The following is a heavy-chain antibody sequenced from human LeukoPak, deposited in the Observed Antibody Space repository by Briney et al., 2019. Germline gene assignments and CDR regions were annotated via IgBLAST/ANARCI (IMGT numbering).Heavy chain of an antibody. CDR3: AREISRTGAFDI. V-gene: IGHV3-53*05. J-gene: IGHJ3*02. CDR2: IYSGGST. D-gene: IGHD3-3*02. CDR1: GFTVSSNY. Sequence: PGGSLRLSCAASGFTVSSNYLSWVRQAPGKGLEWVSVIYSGGSTYYADSVKGRFTISRDNSKSTLYLQMNSLRAEDTAVYYCAREISRTGAFDIWGQGTMVTVSS.